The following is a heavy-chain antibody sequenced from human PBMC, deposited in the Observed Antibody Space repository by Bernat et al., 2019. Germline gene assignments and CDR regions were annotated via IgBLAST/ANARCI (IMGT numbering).Heavy chain of an antibody. CDR3: AKAEYSSSSRHFDY. CDR1: GLTFSSFW. V-gene: IGHV3-74*01. J-gene: IGHJ4*02. D-gene: IGHD6-6*01. Sequence: EVQLVESGGGLVQPGGSLRLSCAASGLTFSSFWMHWVRQAPGKGLVWVSRVNGDGSSTSYADSVKGLFTISRDNAKNTLYLQMNSLRAEDPAVYYCAKAEYSSSSRHFDYWGQGPLVPVSS. CDR2: VNGDGSST.